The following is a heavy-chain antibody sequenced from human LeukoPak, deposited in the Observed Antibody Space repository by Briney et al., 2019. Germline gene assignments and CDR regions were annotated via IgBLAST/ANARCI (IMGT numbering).Heavy chain of an antibody. CDR2: ISSSSTYI. Sequence: GGSLRLSCAASGFTFSGYYMNWVRQAPGQGLEWVSCISSSSTYIYYADSMKGRFTISRDNAENSLYLQMNSLRAEDTAVYYCARGYYYGMDVWGQGTTVTVSS. V-gene: IGHV3-21*01. CDR1: GFTFSGYY. J-gene: IGHJ6*02. CDR3: ARGYYYGMDV.